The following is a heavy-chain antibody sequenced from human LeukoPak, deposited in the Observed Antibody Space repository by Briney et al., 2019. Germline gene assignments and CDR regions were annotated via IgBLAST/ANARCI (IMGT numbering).Heavy chain of an antibody. D-gene: IGHD6-19*01. CDR2: IYSGGST. CDR3: ARDQDSSGWGYAFDI. Sequence: GGPLRLSAAAAGFTVSSNYIGWVRQAPGKGLGWVAVIYSGGSTYYADSVKGRFTNSRDNSKNTLYLQMNGLRAEDTAVYYCARDQDSSGWGYAFDIWGQGTMVTVSS. CDR1: GFTVSSNY. V-gene: IGHV3-53*01. J-gene: IGHJ3*02.